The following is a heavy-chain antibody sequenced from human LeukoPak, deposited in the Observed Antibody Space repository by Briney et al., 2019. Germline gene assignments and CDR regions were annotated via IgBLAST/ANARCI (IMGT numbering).Heavy chain of an antibody. Sequence: GGSLTLSCATSGFSFSDYMMHWVRQAPGSGLEWVAGVWHDGSKTYYAESLRGRAALSRDNSKNTMSLQMDSLRVEDTAVYYCARDSPKSYQHYLDHWGQGALVTVSS. CDR2: VWHDGSKT. CDR1: GFSFSDYM. CDR3: ARDSPKSYQHYLDH. J-gene: IGHJ4*02. V-gene: IGHV3-33*01.